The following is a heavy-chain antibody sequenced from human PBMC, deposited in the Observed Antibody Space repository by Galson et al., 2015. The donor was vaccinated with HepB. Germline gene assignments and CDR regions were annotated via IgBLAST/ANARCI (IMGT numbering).Heavy chain of an antibody. V-gene: IGHV1-18*01. Sequence: SVKVSCKASGYTFTNYGISWVRQAPGQGLQWMGWISAYNGNTHYAQKLQGRVTMTTDTSTSTAYMELRGLSSDDTAVYYCARGDWGWGGFDDWGQGTLVTVSS. D-gene: IGHD7-27*01. CDR2: ISAYNGNT. CDR3: ARGDWGWGGFDD. J-gene: IGHJ4*02. CDR1: GYTFTNYG.